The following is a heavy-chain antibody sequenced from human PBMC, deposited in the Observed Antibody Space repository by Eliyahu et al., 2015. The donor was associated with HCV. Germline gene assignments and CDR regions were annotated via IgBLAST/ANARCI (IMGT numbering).Heavy chain of an antibody. CDR3: ARDIHRGKIFYYYYGMDV. CDR1: GFTFXXYG. V-gene: IGHV3-30*03. CDR2: ISYDGSNK. Sequence: QVQLVESGGGVVQPGXSLRLSCXAXGFTFXXYGMHWVRQAPGKGLEWVAVISYDGSNKYYADSVKGRFTISRDNSKNTLYLQMNSLRAEDTAVYYCARDIHRGKIFYYYYGMDVWGQGTTVTVSS. D-gene: IGHD3-16*01. J-gene: IGHJ6*02.